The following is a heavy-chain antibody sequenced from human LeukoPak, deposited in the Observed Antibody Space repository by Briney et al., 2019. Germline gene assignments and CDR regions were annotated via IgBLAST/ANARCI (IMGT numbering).Heavy chain of an antibody. CDR1: GGSISSDNYQ. V-gene: IGHV4-30-4*01. Sequence: SQTLSLTCTVSGGSISSDNYQWSWIRQPPGKGLEWIGYTNYSGSIYYNPSLKSRVTISVDTSKNHFSLKLSSVTAADTAVYYCARYGSGSTWFDPWGQGTLVTVSS. CDR3: ARYGSGSTWFDP. D-gene: IGHD3-10*01. CDR2: TNYSGSI. J-gene: IGHJ5*02.